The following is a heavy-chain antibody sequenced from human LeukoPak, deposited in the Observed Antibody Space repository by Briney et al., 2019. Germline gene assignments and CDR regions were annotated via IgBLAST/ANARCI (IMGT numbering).Heavy chain of an antibody. J-gene: IGHJ4*02. D-gene: IGHD6-19*01. CDR1: GFTFSNAW. CDR3: TTVFGGAVAGTPIDY. CDR2: IKSKTDGGTT. Sequence: PGGSLRLSCAASGFTFSNAWMSWVRQAPGKGLEWVGRIKSKTDGGTTDYAAPVKGRFTISRDDSKNTLYLQMNSLKTEDTAVYYCTTVFGGAVAGTPIDYWGQGTLVTVSS. V-gene: IGHV3-15*01.